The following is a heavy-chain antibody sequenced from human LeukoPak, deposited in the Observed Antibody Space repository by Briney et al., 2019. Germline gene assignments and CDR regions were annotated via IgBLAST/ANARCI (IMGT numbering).Heavy chain of an antibody. CDR3: ARGLSYYYSGMYV. D-gene: IGHD2/OR15-2a*01. Sequence: ASVKVSCKASGYTFTSYGISWVRQAPGQGLEWMGWISAYNGNTNYAQKFQGRVTITADESTSTAYMELSSLRSEDTAVYYCARGLSYYYSGMYVWGQGTTVTVSS. V-gene: IGHV1-18*01. J-gene: IGHJ6*02. CDR1: GYTFTSYG. CDR2: ISAYNGNT.